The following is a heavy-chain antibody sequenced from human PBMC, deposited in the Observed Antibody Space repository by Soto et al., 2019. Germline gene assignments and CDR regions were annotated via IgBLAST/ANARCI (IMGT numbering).Heavy chain of an antibody. D-gene: IGHD3-22*01. V-gene: IGHV4-4*07. Sequence: QVQLQESGPGMVKPSETLSLTCTVSGDSISDYYWSWIRQPAGQGLEWIGRIYPGGSTNYNPSLTNRVTMSVDTSKNQFSLKLSSVTAAYSAVYYCVRNYKNGYYPFDYWGQGTQVTVSS. CDR3: VRNYKNGYYPFDY. CDR2: IYPGGST. J-gene: IGHJ4*02. CDR1: GDSISDYY.